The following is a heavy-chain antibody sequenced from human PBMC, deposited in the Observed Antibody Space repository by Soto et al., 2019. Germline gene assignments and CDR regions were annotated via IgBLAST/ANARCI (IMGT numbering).Heavy chain of an antibody. V-gene: IGHV3-30*18. CDR2: ISYDGNNK. CDR3: VKDSRTTPVKFSSWSPYDAFDI. Sequence: PGGSLRLSCAASGFTFSSYAMHWVRQAPGKGLDWVAVISYDGNNKYYSDSVKDRFTISRDNSKNTLYLQMNSLRAEDTAVYFCVKDSRTTPVKFSSWSPYDAFDIWGQGTMVTVSS. CDR1: GFTFSSYA. J-gene: IGHJ3*02. D-gene: IGHD6-13*01.